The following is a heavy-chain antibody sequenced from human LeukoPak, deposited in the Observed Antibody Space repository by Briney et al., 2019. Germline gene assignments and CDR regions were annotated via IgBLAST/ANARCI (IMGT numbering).Heavy chain of an antibody. CDR3: ARGKGSGSYFAY. CDR1: GFTFSSYG. CDR2: ISGSGGST. D-gene: IGHD3-10*01. J-gene: IGHJ4*02. Sequence: GGSLRLSCAASGFTFSSYGMSWVRQAPGKGLEWVSAISGSGGSTYYADSVKGRFTISRDNSKNTLYLQMNSLRAEDTAVYYCARGKGSGSYFAYWGQGTLVTVSS. V-gene: IGHV3-23*01.